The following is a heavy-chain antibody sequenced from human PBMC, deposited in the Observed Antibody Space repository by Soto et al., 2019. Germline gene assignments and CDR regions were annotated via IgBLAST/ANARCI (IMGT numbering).Heavy chain of an antibody. V-gene: IGHV3-23*01. CDR3: AKDWLVGSSGWYFGLDY. Sequence: EVQLLESGGGLVQPGGSLRLSCAASGFTFSSYAMSWVRQAPGKGLEWVSAISGSGGSTYYADSVKGRFTISRDNSKNTLYLQMNSLRAEDTAVYYCAKDWLVGSSGWYFGLDYWGQGTLVTVSS. D-gene: IGHD6-19*01. CDR2: ISGSGGST. CDR1: GFTFSSYA. J-gene: IGHJ4*02.